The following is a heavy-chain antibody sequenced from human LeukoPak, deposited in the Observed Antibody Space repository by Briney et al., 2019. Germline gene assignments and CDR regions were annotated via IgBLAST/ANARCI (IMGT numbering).Heavy chain of an antibody. J-gene: IGHJ5*02. CDR3: ARVVTPRYCSTTSCYWKGWFDP. D-gene: IGHD2-2*01. V-gene: IGHV1-69*13. CDR1: RDTFINNV. CDR2: IIPIFGSA. Sequence: SVKVSYKASRDTFINNVISWLRQVPGQGLEWMGGIIPIFGSAAYAQKFQGRVTITADESTSTAYMDLSSLRSEDTAVYYCARVVTPRYCSTTSCYWKGWFDPWGQGTLVTVSS.